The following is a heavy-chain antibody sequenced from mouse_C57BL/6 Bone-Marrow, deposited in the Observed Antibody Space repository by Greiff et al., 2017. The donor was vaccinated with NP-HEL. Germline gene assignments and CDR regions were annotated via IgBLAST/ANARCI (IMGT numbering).Heavy chain of an antibody. Sequence: QVQLQQPGAELVKPGASVKMSCKASGYTFTSYWITWVKQRPGQGLEWIGDIYPGSGSTNYNEKFKSKATLTVDTSSSTAYMQLSSLTSEDSAVYYCAWAPYYYRRDYFDYWGQGTTLTVSS. J-gene: IGHJ2*01. CDR3: AWAPYYYRRDYFDY. D-gene: IGHD1-1*01. CDR1: GYTFTSYW. V-gene: IGHV1-55*01. CDR2: IYPGSGST.